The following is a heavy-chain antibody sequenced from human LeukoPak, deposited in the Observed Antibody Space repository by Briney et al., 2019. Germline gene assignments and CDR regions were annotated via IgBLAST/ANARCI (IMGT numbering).Heavy chain of an antibody. D-gene: IGHD4-17*01. J-gene: IGHJ4*02. Sequence: GTSLRLSCAASGFTFRNYGMHWVRQAPGKGLEWVAVIWDDGGNKYYADSVKGRFTISRDNSKNTLYLQIDSLRAEDTAVYYCARWGIYGDGLFDGDRLFDQWGQGTLVTVSS. CDR3: ARWGIYGDGLFDGDRLFDQ. CDR1: GFTFRNYG. CDR2: IWDDGGNK. V-gene: IGHV3-33*01.